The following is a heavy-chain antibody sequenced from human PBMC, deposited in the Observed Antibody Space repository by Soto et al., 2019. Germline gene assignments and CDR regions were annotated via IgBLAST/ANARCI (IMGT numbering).Heavy chain of an antibody. CDR2: IYSGGST. D-gene: IGHD5-12*01. CDR1: GFTVSSNY. J-gene: IGHJ4*02. V-gene: IGHV3-66*01. CDR3: ARGGGGYDSNFDY. Sequence: EVRLVESGGGLVQPGGSLRLSCAASGFTVSSNYMSWVRQAPGKGLEWVSVIYSGGSTYYADSVKGRFTISRDNSKNTLYLQMNSLRAEDTAVYYCARGGGGYDSNFDYWGQGTLVTVSS.